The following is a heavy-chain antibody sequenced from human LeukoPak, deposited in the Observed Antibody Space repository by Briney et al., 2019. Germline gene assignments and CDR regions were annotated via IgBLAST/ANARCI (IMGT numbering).Heavy chain of an antibody. D-gene: IGHD2-15*01. J-gene: IGHJ4*02. Sequence: PGGSLRLSCAASGFIFNSYAMSWVRQAPGKGLEWISGISGNGVSTYYADSVKGRFTIPRDNSKNTLYLQMNSLRAEDTAVYYCAKDLVVAAPYGRFDYWGQGTLVTVSS. CDR1: GFIFNSYA. V-gene: IGHV3-23*01. CDR3: AKDLVVAAPYGRFDY. CDR2: ISGNGVST.